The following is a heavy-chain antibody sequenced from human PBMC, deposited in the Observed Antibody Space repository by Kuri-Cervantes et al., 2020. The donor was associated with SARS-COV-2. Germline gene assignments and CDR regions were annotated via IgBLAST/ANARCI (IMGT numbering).Heavy chain of an antibody. CDR2: ISAYNGNT. D-gene: IGHD3-10*01. J-gene: IGHJ4*02. CDR1: GYTFTSYG. CDR3: ARPGEEYTGEGIYFDY. Sequence: ASVKVSCKASGYTFTSYGISWVRQAPGQGLEWMGWISAYNGNTNYAQKLQGRVTMTTDTSTSTAYMELSSLRSEDTAVYYCARPGEEYTGEGIYFDYWGQGTLVTVSS. V-gene: IGHV1-18*01.